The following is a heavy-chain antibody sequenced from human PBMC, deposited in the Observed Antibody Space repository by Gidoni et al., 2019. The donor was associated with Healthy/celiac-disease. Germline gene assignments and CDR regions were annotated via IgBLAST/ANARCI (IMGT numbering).Heavy chain of an antibody. V-gene: IGHV3-23*01. CDR1: GITFSSYA. CDR3: AKDEGVSTSEAYYYMDV. J-gene: IGHJ6*03. Sequence: EVQLLESGGGLVQPGGSLRLSCAASGITFSSYAMSWVRQAPGKGLEWVSAISGSGGSTYYADSVKGRFTISRDNSKNTLYLQMNSLRAEDTAVYYCAKDEGVSTSEAYYYMDVWGKGTTVTVSS. CDR2: ISGSGGST. D-gene: IGHD3-10*01.